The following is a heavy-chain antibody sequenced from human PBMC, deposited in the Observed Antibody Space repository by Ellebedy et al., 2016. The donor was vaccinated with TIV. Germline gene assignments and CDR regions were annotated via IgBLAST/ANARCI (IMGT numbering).Heavy chain of an antibody. CDR2: INPSGGST. Sequence: ASVKVSCKASGYTFTDHYMHWVRQAPGQGLEWMGIINPSGGSTSYAQKFQGRITMTRDTSTSTVYMEVSSLRSEDTAVYYCARDRTLPGATTHDAFDIWGQGTMVTVSS. D-gene: IGHD1-26*01. CDR1: GYTFTDHY. J-gene: IGHJ3*02. V-gene: IGHV1-46*01. CDR3: ARDRTLPGATTHDAFDI.